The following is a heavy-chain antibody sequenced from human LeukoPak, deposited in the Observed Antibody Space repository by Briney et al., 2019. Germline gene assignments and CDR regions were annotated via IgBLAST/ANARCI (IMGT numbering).Heavy chain of an antibody. Sequence: GASVKVSCKASGYTFTSYDINWVRQATGQGLEWMGIINPSGGSTSYAQKFQGRVTMTRDTSTSTVYMELSSLRSEDTAVYYCARDSLLAELVAATRDYYYYYGMDVWGQGTTVTVSS. D-gene: IGHD2-15*01. V-gene: IGHV1-46*01. J-gene: IGHJ6*02. CDR1: GYTFTSYD. CDR3: ARDSLLAELVAATRDYYYYYGMDV. CDR2: INPSGGST.